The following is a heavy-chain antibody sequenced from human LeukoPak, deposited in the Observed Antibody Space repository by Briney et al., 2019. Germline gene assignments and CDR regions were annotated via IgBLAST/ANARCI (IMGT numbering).Heavy chain of an antibody. Sequence: PSETLSLTCTVSGYSISSGYYWGWIRQPPGKGLEWIGSIYYSGSTYYNPSLKSRVTISVDTSKNQFSLKLSSVTAADTAVYYCARVSGYSGYDLYYYYYMDVWGKGTTVTVSS. CDR2: IYYSGST. CDR3: ARVSGYSGYDLYYYYYMDV. J-gene: IGHJ6*03. D-gene: IGHD5-12*01. CDR1: GYSISSGYY. V-gene: IGHV4-38-2*02.